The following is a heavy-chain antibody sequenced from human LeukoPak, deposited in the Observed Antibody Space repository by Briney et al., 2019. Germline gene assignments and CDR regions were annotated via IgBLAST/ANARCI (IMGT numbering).Heavy chain of an antibody. CDR3: AKDTSIGRYCTNGVCSPFDY. CDR2: ISDSGGST. D-gene: IGHD2-8*01. V-gene: IGHV3-23*01. J-gene: IGHJ4*02. Sequence: PGGSLRLSCAASGFTFSSYAMSWVRQAPGTGLGWVSAISDSGGSTYDADSVKGRFTISRDNSKNTLYLQMNSLRAEDTAVYYCAKDTSIGRYCTNGVCSPFDYWGQGTLVTVSS. CDR1: GFTFSSYA.